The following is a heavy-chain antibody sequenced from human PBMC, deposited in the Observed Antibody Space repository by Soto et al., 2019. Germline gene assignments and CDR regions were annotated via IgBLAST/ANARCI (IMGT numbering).Heavy chain of an antibody. D-gene: IGHD2-15*01. CDR2: VSAYNGNT. V-gene: IGHV1-18*01. CDR3: ARDIGRNYFDS. Sequence: QVQLVQSGAEVKKPGASVKVSCKASGYTFTSYGISWVRQAPGQGLEWMGWVSAYNGNTHYAQKFQNRVTKTTDTSTSSAYMEPGRLRSDDRGTYYCARDIGRNYFDSWGQGSLVTVSS. CDR1: GYTFTSYG. J-gene: IGHJ4*02.